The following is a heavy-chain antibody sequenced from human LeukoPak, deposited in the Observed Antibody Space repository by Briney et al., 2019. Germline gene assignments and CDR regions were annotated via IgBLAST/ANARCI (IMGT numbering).Heavy chain of an antibody. J-gene: IGHJ4*02. CDR3: AKENPVGGTNYFDY. CDR1: GFTVSSNY. CDR2: IYSGGST. D-gene: IGHD1-26*01. V-gene: IGHV3-53*01. Sequence: GGSLRLSCAASGFTVSSNYMSWVRQAPGKGLEWVSVIYSGGSTYYADSVKGRFTISRDNSKNTLSLQMNSLRAEDTAVYYCAKENPVGGTNYFDYWGQGTLVTVPS.